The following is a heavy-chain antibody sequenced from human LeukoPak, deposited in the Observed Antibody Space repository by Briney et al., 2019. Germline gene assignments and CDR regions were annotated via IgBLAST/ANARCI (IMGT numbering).Heavy chain of an antibody. J-gene: IGHJ4*02. CDR1: GGSFSGYY. CDR3: ARELTYYYDSSGYSGLDY. CDR2: INHSGST. V-gene: IGHV4-34*01. D-gene: IGHD3-22*01. Sequence: PSETLSLTCAVYGGSFSGYYWSWIRQPPGKGLEWIGEINHSGSTNYNPSLKSRVTISVDTSKNQFSLKLSSVTAADTAVYYCARELTYYYDSSGYSGLDYWGQGTLVTVSS.